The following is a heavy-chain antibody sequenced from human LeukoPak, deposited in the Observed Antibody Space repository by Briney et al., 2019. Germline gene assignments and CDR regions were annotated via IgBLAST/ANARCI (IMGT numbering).Heavy chain of an antibody. J-gene: IGHJ4*02. V-gene: IGHV3-49*04. D-gene: IGHD2-2*01. CDR1: GFTFGDYA. Sequence: GGSLRLSCSTSGFTFGDYAMSWVRQAPGEGLEWVGFIQAKAYGGATKYAATVNGRFSISRDDYQSIANLQMNDLKTEDTAVYYCTRAPHPRCSSSGCYLDYWGRGTLVTVSS. CDR3: TRAPHPRCSSSGCYLDY. CDR2: IQAKAYGGAT.